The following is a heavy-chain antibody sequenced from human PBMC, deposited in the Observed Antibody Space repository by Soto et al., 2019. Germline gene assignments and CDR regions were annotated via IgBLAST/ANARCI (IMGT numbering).Heavy chain of an antibody. V-gene: IGHV2-5*02. CDR3: AHSRDMVRGVYDAFDI. CDR2: IYWDDDE. Sequence: QITLKESGPTLVKPTQTLTLTCTFSGFSLTSSGVGVGWIRQPPGKALEWLALIYWDDDERYSPSLKSRLTITKDTSKNQVVLIMTNVDPVDTGTYYCAHSRDMVRGVYDAFDIWGQGTMLTVSS. J-gene: IGHJ3*02. D-gene: IGHD3-10*01. CDR1: GFSLTSSGVG.